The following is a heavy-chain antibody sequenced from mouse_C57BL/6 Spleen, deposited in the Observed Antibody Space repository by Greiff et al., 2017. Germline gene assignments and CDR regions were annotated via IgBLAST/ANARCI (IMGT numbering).Heavy chain of an antibody. V-gene: IGHV1-69*01. Sequence: QVQLQQPGAELVMPGASVKLSCKASGYTFTSYWMHWVKQRPGQGLEWIGEIDPSDSYTNYNQKFKGKSTLTVDKSSSTAYMQLSSLTSEDSAVYYCARSGITTANFDGWGTGTTVTVSS. D-gene: IGHD1-2*01. CDR1: GYTFTSYW. CDR2: IDPSDSYT. J-gene: IGHJ1*03. CDR3: ARSGITTANFDG.